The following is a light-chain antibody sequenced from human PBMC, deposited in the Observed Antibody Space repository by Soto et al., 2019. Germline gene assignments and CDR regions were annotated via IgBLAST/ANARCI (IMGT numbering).Light chain of an antibody. Sequence: QSVLTQPPSVSAAPGQKVTISCSGSSSDIGSNYASWYHQLPGTAPKLLIYENNKRPSGIPDRISGSKSGTAATLAITGLQTGDEGDYYCATWDSSLSVGVFGGGTKVTVL. CDR3: ATWDSSLSVGV. CDR1: SSDIGSNY. V-gene: IGLV1-51*01. J-gene: IGLJ2*01. CDR2: ENN.